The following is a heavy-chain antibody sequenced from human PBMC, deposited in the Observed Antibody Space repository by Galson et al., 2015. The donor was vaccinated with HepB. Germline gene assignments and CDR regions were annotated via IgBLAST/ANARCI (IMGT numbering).Heavy chain of an antibody. Sequence: SLRLSCAASGFTFSNYWMGWVRQAPGKGLEWVANIQEVGSEKYYVDSVRGRFTISRDNAKNSLYLQINSLRAEDTAVYYCARDQWRIFDYWGQGTLVTVSS. V-gene: IGHV3-7*03. CDR2: IQEVGSEK. CDR1: GFTFSNYW. D-gene: IGHD2-8*01. J-gene: IGHJ4*02. CDR3: ARDQWRIFDY.